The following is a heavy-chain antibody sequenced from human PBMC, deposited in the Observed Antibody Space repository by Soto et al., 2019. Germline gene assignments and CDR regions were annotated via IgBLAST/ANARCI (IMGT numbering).Heavy chain of an antibody. CDR1: GFIFSSYD. D-gene: IGHD1-7*01. CDR2: IGTAGDT. J-gene: IGHJ4*02. V-gene: IGHV3-13*01. CDR3: ARGFQLELRLQNDPYYFDY. Sequence: PGGSLRLSCAASGFIFSSYDMHWVRQATGKGLEWVSAIGTAGDTYYPGSVKGRFTISRENAKNSLYLQMNSLRAGDTAVYYCARGFQLELRLQNDPYYFDYWGQGTLVTVSS.